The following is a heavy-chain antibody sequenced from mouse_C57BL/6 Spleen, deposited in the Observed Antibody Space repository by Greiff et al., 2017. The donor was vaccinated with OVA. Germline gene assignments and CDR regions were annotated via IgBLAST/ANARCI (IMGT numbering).Heavy chain of an antibody. J-gene: IGHJ2*01. CDR1: GYTFTSYW. V-gene: IGHV1-59*01. CDR2: IDPSDSYT. Sequence: QVQLQQPGAELVRPGTSVKLSCKASGYTFTSYWMHWVKQRPGQGLEWIGVIDPSDSYTNYNQKFKGKATLTVDTSSSTAYMQLSSLTSEDSAVYYCARRGGYYSPYYFDYWGQGTTLTVSS. D-gene: IGHD2-12*01. CDR3: ARRGGYYSPYYFDY.